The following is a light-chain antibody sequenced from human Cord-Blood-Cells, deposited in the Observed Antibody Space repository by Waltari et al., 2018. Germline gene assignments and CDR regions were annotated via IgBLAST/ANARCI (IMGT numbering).Light chain of an antibody. CDR2: EGS. CDR3: CSYAGSSNSHNYV. J-gene: IGLJ1*01. Sequence: QSALTQPASVSGSPGQSITISCTGTSSDVGSYNLVPWYQQHPGKAPKLLMYEGSKRPCGVSSRVAGAKSGKTASLTITGLQAEDEADYYCCSYAGSSNSHNYVFGTGTKVTVL. V-gene: IGLV2-23*01. CDR1: SSDVGSYNL.